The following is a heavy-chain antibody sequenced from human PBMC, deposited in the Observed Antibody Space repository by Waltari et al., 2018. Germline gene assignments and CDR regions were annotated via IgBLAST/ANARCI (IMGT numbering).Heavy chain of an antibody. D-gene: IGHD6-13*01. Sequence: QVQLVQSGAEVKKPGSSVKVSCKASGGNFSSYAISWVRQAPGQGLEWMGGIILIFGTANYAQKVQGRVTITTYESTSTAYMELSSLRSEDTAWYYCAGLRYSSSWNDAFDIWGQGTMVTVSS. V-gene: IGHV1-69*05. J-gene: IGHJ3*02. CDR3: AGLRYSSSWNDAFDI. CDR1: GGNFSSYA. CDR2: IILIFGTA.